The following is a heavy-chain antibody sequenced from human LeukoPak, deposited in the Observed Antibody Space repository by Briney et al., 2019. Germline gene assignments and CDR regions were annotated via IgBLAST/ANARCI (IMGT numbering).Heavy chain of an antibody. J-gene: IGHJ4*02. D-gene: IGHD3-10*01. CDR1: GYTFTSYG. CDR3: ARTRELLWSGDLADY. V-gene: IGHV1-18*01. Sequence: ASVKVSCKASGYTFTSYGISWVRQAPGQGLEWMGWISAYNGNTNYAQKLQGRVTMTTDTSTSTAYMELRSLRSDDTAVYYCARTRELLWSGDLADYWGQGTLVTVSS. CDR2: ISAYNGNT.